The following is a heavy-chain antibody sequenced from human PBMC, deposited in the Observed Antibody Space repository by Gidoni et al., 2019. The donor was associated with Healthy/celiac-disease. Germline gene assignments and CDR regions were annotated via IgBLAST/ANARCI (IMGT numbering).Heavy chain of an antibody. D-gene: IGHD2-2*02. J-gene: IGHJ5*02. V-gene: IGHV4-39*01. CDR2: SYYRGST. CDR1: GGSISSSSYY. Sequence: QLQLQESGPGLVKPSETLSLTCTVSGGSISSSSYYWGWIRQPPGKGLEWIGSSYYRGSTYYNPSLKSRVTISVDTSKNQFSLKLSSVTAADTAVYYCATDAPRYCSSTSCYIRGDNWFDPWGQGTLVTVSS. CDR3: ATDAPRYCSSTSCYIRGDNWFDP.